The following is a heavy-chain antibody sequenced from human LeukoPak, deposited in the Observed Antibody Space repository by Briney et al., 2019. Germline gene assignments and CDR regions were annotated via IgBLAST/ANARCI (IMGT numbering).Heavy chain of an antibody. D-gene: IGHD5-18*01. CDR1: GGTFSSYA. J-gene: IGHJ4*02. CDR3: AMEVDTAMVDFDC. Sequence: SVKVSCKASGGTFSSYAISWVRQAPGQGLEWMGGIIPIFGTANYAQKFQGRVTITADESTSTAYMEQSSLRSEDTAVYYCAMEVDTAMVDFDCWGQGTLVTVSS. V-gene: IGHV1-69*13. CDR2: IIPIFGTA.